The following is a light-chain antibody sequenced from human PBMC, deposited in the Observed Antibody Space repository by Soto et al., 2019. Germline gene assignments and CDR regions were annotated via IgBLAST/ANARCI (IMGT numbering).Light chain of an antibody. V-gene: IGKV3-20*01. CDR3: QHNTGSPRT. Sequence: IELTQSPGILSLSPGERVTLSCKASQSISSSYLAWYQQKPGRAPRLLIYGASNRANGIPDRFSGSGSWTDFTITVSRVVLDDVAVYYCQHNTGSPRTFGQGTRVEFK. CDR2: GAS. J-gene: IGKJ1*01. CDR1: QSISSSY.